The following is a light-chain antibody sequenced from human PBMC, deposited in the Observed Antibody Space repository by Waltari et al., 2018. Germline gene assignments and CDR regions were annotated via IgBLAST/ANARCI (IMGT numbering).Light chain of an antibody. J-gene: IGLJ3*02. CDR1: SSDVCLYNY. CDR3: NSYAGSSSWV. CDR2: DVS. V-gene: IGLV2-14*01. Sequence: QPALTQPASVSGSPGQSITISCTGTSSDVCLYNYVPWYQQHPGKAPKLMIYDVSERPSGVSNRFSGSKSGNTASLTISGLQAEDEADYYCNSYAGSSSWVFGGGTKLTVL.